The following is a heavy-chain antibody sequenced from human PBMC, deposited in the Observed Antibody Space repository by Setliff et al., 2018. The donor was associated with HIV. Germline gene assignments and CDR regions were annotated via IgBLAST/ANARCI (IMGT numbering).Heavy chain of an antibody. J-gene: IGHJ4*02. CDR1: GFTLSIYE. V-gene: IGHV3-48*03. CDR3: ARLRINDY. CDR2: ISSSGSTI. Sequence: GGSLRLSCAASGFTLSIYEMNWVRQGPGRGLEWVSYISSSGSTIFYADSVRGRFTISRDNSKNSVYLQMNGLRVEDTAVYYCARLRINDYWGQGTPVTVSS.